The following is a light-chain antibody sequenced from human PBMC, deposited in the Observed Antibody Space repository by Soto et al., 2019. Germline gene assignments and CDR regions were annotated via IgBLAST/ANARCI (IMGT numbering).Light chain of an antibody. J-gene: IGKJ4*01. CDR2: DAS. Sequence: EIVLTQSPATLSLSPGERATLSCRASQSVSSYLAWYQQKPGQAPRLLIYDASNRATGIPARFSGSGSDTDFTLTISSLAPEDFAVYYCPQRSNWPPLTFGGGTKVEIK. CDR1: QSVSSY. CDR3: PQRSNWPPLT. V-gene: IGKV3-11*01.